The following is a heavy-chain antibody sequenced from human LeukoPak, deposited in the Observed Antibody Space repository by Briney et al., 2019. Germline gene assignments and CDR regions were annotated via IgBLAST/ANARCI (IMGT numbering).Heavy chain of an antibody. D-gene: IGHD3-10*01. V-gene: IGHV4-34*01. J-gene: IGHJ4*02. CDR2: INHSGTT. CDR1: RGSFSGYY. Sequence: SETLSLTCAVYRGSFSGYYWSWIRQPPGKGLEWIGEINHSGTTNYNPSLKSRVTISVDTSKNQFSLKLSSVTAADTAVYYCARRASHSRVTMVRGVIVAANNHHFDYWGQGTLVTVS. CDR3: ARRASHSRVTMVRGVIVAANNHHFDY.